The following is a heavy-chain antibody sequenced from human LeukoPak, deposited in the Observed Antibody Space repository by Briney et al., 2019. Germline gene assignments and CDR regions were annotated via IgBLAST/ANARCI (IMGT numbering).Heavy chain of an antibody. V-gene: IGHV3-23*01. CDR1: GFTFSSYA. CDR3: AKEIYDFWSGYYTGGSFDY. Sequence: GGSLRLSCAASGFTFSSYAMSWVRQAPGKGLEWVSAISGSGGSTYYADSVKGRFTISRDNSKNTLYLQMNSLRAEDTAVYYCAKEIYDFWSGYYTGGSFDYWGQGTLVTVSS. J-gene: IGHJ4*02. CDR2: ISGSGGST. D-gene: IGHD3-3*01.